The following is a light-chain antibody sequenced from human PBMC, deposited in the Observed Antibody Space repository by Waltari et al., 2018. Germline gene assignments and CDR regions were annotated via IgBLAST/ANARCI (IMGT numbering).Light chain of an antibody. Sequence: EIVLTQSPATLSLSPGESAPLPGRARQSIDIYLAWYQHRPGQAPRLLISDASYRATGIPARFRGSGSGTDFTLTISSLEPEDFAVYSCQQRSRWPLTFGGGTKVEL. CDR2: DAS. CDR3: QQRSRWPLT. CDR1: QSIDIY. V-gene: IGKV3-11*01. J-gene: IGKJ4*01.